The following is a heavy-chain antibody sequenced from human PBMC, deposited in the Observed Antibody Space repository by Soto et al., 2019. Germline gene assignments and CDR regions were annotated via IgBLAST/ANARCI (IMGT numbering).Heavy chain of an antibody. J-gene: IGHJ4*02. Sequence: GGSLRLSCAASGFTVSNKYMSWVRQAPGKGLEWVSVIYSGGSTYYSDSVKGRFTISRDTSKNTLYLQMNSLRAEDTAVYYCAKYNQYSSAWYYFDSWGPGTLVTVSS. V-gene: IGHV3-53*01. CDR2: IYSGGST. D-gene: IGHD6-13*01. CDR3: AKYNQYSSAWYYFDS. CDR1: GFTVSNKY.